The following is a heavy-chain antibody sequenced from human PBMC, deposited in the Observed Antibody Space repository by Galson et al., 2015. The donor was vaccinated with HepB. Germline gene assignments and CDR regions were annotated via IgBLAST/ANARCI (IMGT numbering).Heavy chain of an antibody. Sequence: FLRLSCAASGFTFNNYHMTWVRQAPGKGLEWVSSISSSSSYTYYADSVKGRFTISRDNAQNSLYLQMNSLRVEDTAVYYCARDPPQGAPLDYWGQGTLVTVSS. V-gene: IGHV3-21*01. CDR1: GFTFNNYH. CDR2: ISSSSSYT. CDR3: ARDPPQGAPLDY. D-gene: IGHD3-16*01. J-gene: IGHJ4*02.